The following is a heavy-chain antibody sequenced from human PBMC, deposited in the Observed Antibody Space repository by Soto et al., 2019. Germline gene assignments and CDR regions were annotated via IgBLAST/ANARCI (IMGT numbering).Heavy chain of an antibody. CDR3: AKDRSVTMVRGVILFFGGMDV. V-gene: IGHV3-23*01. Sequence: GGSLRLSCAASGFTFSSYAMSWVRQAPGKGLEWVSAISGSGGSTYYADSVKGRFTISRDNSKNTLYLQMNSLRAEDTAVYYCAKDRSVTMVRGVILFFGGMDVWGQGTTVTVSS. CDR1: GFTFSSYA. D-gene: IGHD3-10*01. J-gene: IGHJ6*02. CDR2: ISGSGGST.